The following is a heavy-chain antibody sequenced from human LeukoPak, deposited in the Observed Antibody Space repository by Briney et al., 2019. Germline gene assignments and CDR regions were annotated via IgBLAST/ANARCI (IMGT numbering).Heavy chain of an antibody. CDR1: GGSISSSSYY. D-gene: IGHD3-16*02. CDR2: IYYSGST. Sequence: PSETLSLTCTVSGGSISSSSYYWGWIRQPPGKGLEWIGSIYYSGSTYYNPSLKSRVTISVDTSKNQFSLKLSSVTAADTAVYYCARLPPYYDYVWGSYRFGYFDYWGQGTLVTVSS. V-gene: IGHV4-39*01. J-gene: IGHJ4*02. CDR3: ARLPPYYDYVWGSYRFGYFDY.